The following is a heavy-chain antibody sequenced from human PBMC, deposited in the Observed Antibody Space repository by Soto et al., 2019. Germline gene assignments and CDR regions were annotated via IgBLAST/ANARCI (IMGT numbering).Heavy chain of an antibody. CDR2: VYHNENT. J-gene: IGHJ5*02. CDR3: ARRERYYGSPGCFDP. CDR1: GASINDFAYY. V-gene: IGHV4-39*01. Sequence: PSDPLSLTSTVSGASINDFAYYWGWIRQAPGKGLEWIGTVYHNENTYYNPSLKSRITISADTAKNQFSLNLRSVTAADTAIYFCARRERYYGSPGCFDPWGQGTLVTVSS. D-gene: IGHD3-16*01.